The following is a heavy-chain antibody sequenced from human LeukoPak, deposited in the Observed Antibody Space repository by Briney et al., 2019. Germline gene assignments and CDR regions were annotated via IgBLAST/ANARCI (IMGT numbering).Heavy chain of an antibody. CDR2: INHSGST. Sequence: SETLSLTCAVYGGSFSGYYWSWIRQPPGKGLEWIGEINHSGSTNYNPSLKSRVTISVDTSKNQFSLKLSSVTAADTAVYYCANSRGLRFFDYWGQGTLVTVSS. J-gene: IGHJ4*02. V-gene: IGHV4-34*01. CDR1: GGSFSGYY. CDR3: ANSRGLRFFDY. D-gene: IGHD5-12*01.